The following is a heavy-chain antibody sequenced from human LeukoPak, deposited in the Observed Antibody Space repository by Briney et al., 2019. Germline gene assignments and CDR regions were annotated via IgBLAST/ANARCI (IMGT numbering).Heavy chain of an antibody. CDR2: IFYSGST. V-gene: IGHV4-31*03. Sequence: PSETLSLTCTVSGGSISSGGYYWGWIRQHPMKGLEWIGNIFYSGSTYYSPSLKSRVTISVDTSKNQFSLKLSSVTAADTAIYFCARTMTTVTTGGFDYWGQGTLVTVSS. CDR3: ARTMTTVTTGGFDY. J-gene: IGHJ4*02. D-gene: IGHD4-17*01. CDR1: GGSISSGGYY.